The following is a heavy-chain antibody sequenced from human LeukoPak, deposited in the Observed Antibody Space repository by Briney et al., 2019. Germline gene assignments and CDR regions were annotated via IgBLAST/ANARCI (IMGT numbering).Heavy chain of an antibody. CDR2: IRYDGSNK. CDR3: AKENILTGRPLDY. J-gene: IGHJ4*02. V-gene: IGHV3-30*02. Sequence: GGSLRLSCAASGFTFSSYGMHWVRQAPGKWLEWVAFIRYDGSNKYYADSVKGRFTISRDNSKNTLYLQMNSLRAEDTAVYYCAKENILTGRPLDYWGQGTLVTVSS. CDR1: GFTFSSYG. D-gene: IGHD3-9*01.